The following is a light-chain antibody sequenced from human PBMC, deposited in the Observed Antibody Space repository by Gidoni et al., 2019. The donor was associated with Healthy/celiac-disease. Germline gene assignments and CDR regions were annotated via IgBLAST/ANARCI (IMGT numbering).Light chain of an antibody. V-gene: IGLV3-1*01. CDR1: KLGDKY. CDR3: QAWDSSTVV. CDR2: QDS. J-gene: IGLJ2*01. Sequence: SYEETQPPAVSVSPGQTAIITCSGDKLGDKYACWYQQKPGQSPVLVIYQDSKRPSGIPERFSGSNSGNTATLTISGTQAMDEADYYCQAWDSSTVVFGGGTKLTVL.